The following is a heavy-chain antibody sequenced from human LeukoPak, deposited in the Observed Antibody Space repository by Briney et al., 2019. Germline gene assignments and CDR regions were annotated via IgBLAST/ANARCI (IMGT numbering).Heavy chain of an antibody. V-gene: IGHV3-7*04. J-gene: IGHJ4*02. D-gene: IGHD1-14*01. CDR2: IKQDGSEK. CDR1: GFTFSSYW. Sequence: GGSLRLSCAASGFTFSSYWMSWVRQAPGKGLEWVANIKQDGSEKYYVDSVEGRFTISRDNAKNSLYLQMNSLRAEDTAVYYCARGTVDDPLDYWGQGTLVTVSS. CDR3: ARGTVDDPLDY.